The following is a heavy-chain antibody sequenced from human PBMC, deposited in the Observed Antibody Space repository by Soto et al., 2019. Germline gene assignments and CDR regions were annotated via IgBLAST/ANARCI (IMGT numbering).Heavy chain of an antibody. V-gene: IGHV4-30-2*01. CDR2: IYHSGST. J-gene: IGHJ4*02. Sequence: SETLSLTCAVSGGSISSGGYSWSWIRQPPGKGLEWIGYIYHSGSTYYNPSLKSRVTISVDRSKNQFSLKLSSVTAADTAVYYCARVGSGGKDYWGQGTLVTVSS. CDR3: ARVGSGGKDY. D-gene: IGHD1-1*01. CDR1: GGSISSGGYS.